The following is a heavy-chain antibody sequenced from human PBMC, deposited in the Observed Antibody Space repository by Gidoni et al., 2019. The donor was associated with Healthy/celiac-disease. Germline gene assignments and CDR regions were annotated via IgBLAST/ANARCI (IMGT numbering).Heavy chain of an antibody. J-gene: IGHJ4*02. D-gene: IGHD2-15*01. V-gene: IGHV4-39*01. CDR3: ARRARLESGGTSEFDY. CDR2: IYYSGST. CDR1: GGSISSSSYY. Sequence: QLQLQESGPGLVKPSETLSLTCTVSGGSISSSSYYWGWIRQPPGKGLEWIGSIYYSGSTYYNPSLKSRVTISVDTSKNQFSLKLSSVTAADTAVYYCARRARLESGGTSEFDYWGQGTLVTVSS.